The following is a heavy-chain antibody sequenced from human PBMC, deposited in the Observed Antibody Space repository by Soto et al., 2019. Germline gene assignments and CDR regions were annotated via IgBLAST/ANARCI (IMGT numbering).Heavy chain of an antibody. CDR2: ISGSGGST. Sequence: GSLRLSCAASGFTFSSYGMSWVRQAPGKGLEWVSGISGSGGSTYYADSVKGRFTISRDKSKNTLYLQMNSLRAEDTAVYYCAKARAQYYDFWSGYPVDYWGQGTLVTVSS. CDR3: AKARAQYYDFWSGYPVDY. V-gene: IGHV3-23*01. D-gene: IGHD3-3*01. J-gene: IGHJ4*02. CDR1: GFTFSSYG.